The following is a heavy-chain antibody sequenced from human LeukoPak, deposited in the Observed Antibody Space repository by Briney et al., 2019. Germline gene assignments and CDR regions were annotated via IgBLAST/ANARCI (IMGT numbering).Heavy chain of an antibody. D-gene: IGHD2-15*01. Sequence: ASVKVSCKASGYTFTGYYMHWVRQAPGQGLEWMGWINPNSGGTNYAQKFQGRVTMTRDMSISAAYMELSRLRSDDTAVYYCARVGFCSGGSCYGYWGQGTLVTVPS. J-gene: IGHJ4*02. CDR3: ARVGFCSGGSCYGY. CDR1: GYTFTGYY. V-gene: IGHV1-2*02. CDR2: INPNSGGT.